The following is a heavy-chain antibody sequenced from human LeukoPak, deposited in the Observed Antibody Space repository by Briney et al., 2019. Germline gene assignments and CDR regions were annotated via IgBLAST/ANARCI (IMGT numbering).Heavy chain of an antibody. J-gene: IGHJ4*02. V-gene: IGHV1-2*02. Sequence: ASVKVSCKASGYTFTDYYMHWVRQAPGQGLEWMGWINPNSGGTNYAQKFQGRVTMTRDTSISTAYMELSRLRSDDTAVYYCARDRARIAARPFDYWGQGTLVAVSS. D-gene: IGHD6-6*01. CDR2: INPNSGGT. CDR1: GYTFTDYY. CDR3: ARDRARIAARPFDY.